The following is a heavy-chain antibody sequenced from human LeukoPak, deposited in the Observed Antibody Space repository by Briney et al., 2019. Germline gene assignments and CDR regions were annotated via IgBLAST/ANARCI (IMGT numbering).Heavy chain of an antibody. D-gene: IGHD6-13*01. V-gene: IGHV1-18*01. CDR3: ARDWYSRAPMDV. CDR1: GYTFTSYG. J-gene: IGHJ6*03. Sequence: ASVKVSCKASGYTFTSYGISWGRQAPGQGLEWMGWISAYNGNTNYAQKLQGRVTITTDTSTSTAYMELRSMRSDDTAVYYCARDWYSRAPMDVWGKGTTVTVSS. CDR2: ISAYNGNT.